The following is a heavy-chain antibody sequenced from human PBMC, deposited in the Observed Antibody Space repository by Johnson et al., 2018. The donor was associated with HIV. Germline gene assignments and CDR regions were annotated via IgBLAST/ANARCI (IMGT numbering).Heavy chain of an antibody. J-gene: IGHJ3*02. CDR2: ISYDGSNK. D-gene: IGHD1-26*01. V-gene: IGHV3-30*18. CDR3: AKDFWPVGARGAFDI. CDR1: GFTVSSNY. Sequence: QVQLVESGGHLVQPGGSLRLSCAASGFTVSSNYMSWVRQAPGKGLEWVAVISYDGSNKYYADSVKGRFTISRDNSKNTLYLQMNSLRAEDTAVYYCAKDFWPVGARGAFDIWGQGTMVTVSS.